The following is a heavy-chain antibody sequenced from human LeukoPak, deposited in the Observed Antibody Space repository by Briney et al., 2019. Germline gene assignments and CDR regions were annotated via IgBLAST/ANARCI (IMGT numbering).Heavy chain of an antibody. CDR1: GGSISSGSYY. CDR2: IYYSGST. V-gene: IGHV4-61*10. CDR3: ARAPPLSVGLDY. J-gene: IGHJ4*02. Sequence: SETLSLTCTVSGGSISSGSYYWSWIRQPAGKGLEWIGYIYYSGSTNYNPSLESRVTISVDTSKNQFSLKLSSVTAADTAVYYCARAPPLSVGLDYWGQGTLVTVSS.